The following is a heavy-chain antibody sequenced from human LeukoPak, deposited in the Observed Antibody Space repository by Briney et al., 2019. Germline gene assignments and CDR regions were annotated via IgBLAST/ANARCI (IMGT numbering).Heavy chain of an antibody. D-gene: IGHD3-22*01. CDR1: GFTFSSYG. J-gene: IGHJ3*02. V-gene: IGHV3-33*06. CDR2: IWYDGSNK. Sequence: GGSLRLSCAASGFTFSSYGTHWVRQAPGKGLEWVAVIWYDGSNKYYADSVKGRFTISRDNSKNTLYLQMNSLRAEDTAVYYCAKDAAYYSDGDAFDIWGQGTMVTVSS. CDR3: AKDAAYYSDGDAFDI.